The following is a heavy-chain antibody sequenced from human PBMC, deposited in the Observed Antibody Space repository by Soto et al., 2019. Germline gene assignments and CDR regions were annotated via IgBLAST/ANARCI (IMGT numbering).Heavy chain of an antibody. Sequence: EVQLLESGGGLVQTGGSLRLSCAASGFAFSSYAMSWVRQAPGKGLEWVSGITGSGGSTYYADSVKGRFSISRDNSKNTLYLQMNSLRAEDTAIYYCAKGTYNSGWSWGQGTLVTVSS. CDR1: GFAFSSYA. J-gene: IGHJ5*02. CDR2: ITGSGGST. CDR3: AKGTYNSGWS. V-gene: IGHV3-23*01. D-gene: IGHD6-19*01.